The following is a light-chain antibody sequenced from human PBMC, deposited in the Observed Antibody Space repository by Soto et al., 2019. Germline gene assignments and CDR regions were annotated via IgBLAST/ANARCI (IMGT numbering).Light chain of an antibody. CDR1: QSISNDH. J-gene: IGKJ4*01. Sequence: EIVITQSPATPSVSPGERAALPCRAIQSISNDHLAWCQQKPGQAPRLLIHGTSNRATGIPDRFGGSGSRTDFTLTFSRLEPEDAAVYYYEYYGNTIIFGGGTKVDIK. V-gene: IGKV3-20*01. CDR3: EYYGNTII. CDR2: GTS.